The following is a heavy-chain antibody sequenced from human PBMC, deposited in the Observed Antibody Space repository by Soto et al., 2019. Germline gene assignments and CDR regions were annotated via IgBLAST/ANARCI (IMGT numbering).Heavy chain of an antibody. D-gene: IGHD3-22*01. J-gene: IGHJ5*02. CDR2: INPNSGGT. V-gene: IGHV1-2*02. CDR3: ARDPSYYDSSGYAA. CDR1: GYTFTGYY. Sequence: ASVKVSCKASGYTFTGYYMHWVRQAPGQGLEWMGWINPNSGGTNYAQKFQGRVTMTRDTSISTAYMELSSLRSEDTAVYYCARDPSYYDSSGYAAWGQGTLVTVSS.